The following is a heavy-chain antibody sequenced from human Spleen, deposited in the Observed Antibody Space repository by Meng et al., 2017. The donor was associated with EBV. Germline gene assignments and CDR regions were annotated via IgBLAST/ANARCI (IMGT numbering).Heavy chain of an antibody. V-gene: IGHV2-5*02. J-gene: IGHJ4*02. CDR1: GFFISGNGVG. D-gene: IGHD3-10*01. CDR2: NYWDGDK. Sequence: TTLEECGRTAETPPTPLPPTSVFSGFFISGNGVGVGWSRPPPEEALELLALNYWDGDKRYSPSLKSRLTITKDTSNNHVVLTMTNMDPVDTATYHCVHSPRRFGEYYDYWGQGTLVTVSS. CDR3: VHSPRRFGEYYDY.